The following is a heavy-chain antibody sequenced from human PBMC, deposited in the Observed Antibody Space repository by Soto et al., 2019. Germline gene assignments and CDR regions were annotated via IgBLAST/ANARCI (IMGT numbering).Heavy chain of an antibody. D-gene: IGHD6-19*01. V-gene: IGHV1-46*01. CDR3: ARGDSNGWHFDS. J-gene: IGHJ4*02. Sequence: ASVKVSFKASGYTFTTYQIHWLRQAPGQGLEWMGTINPSGGSTSYAQRFQGRVTMTRDTSTSTVYVDLNSLRSEDTALYYCARGDSNGWHFDSWGRGTLVTVSS. CDR1: GYTFTTYQ. CDR2: INPSGGST.